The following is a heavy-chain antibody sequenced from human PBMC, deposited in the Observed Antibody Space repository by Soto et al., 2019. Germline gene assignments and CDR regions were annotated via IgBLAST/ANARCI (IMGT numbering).Heavy chain of an antibody. CDR1: SGPSKSHN. CDR2: VYDTWST. V-gene: IGHV4-59*08. CDR3: VRQGIGFLHGLVDV. D-gene: IGHD3-10*01. Sequence: QVQVQQSGPGLVKPSETLSLTCTVSSGPSKSHNWGWIRQPPGRGLEWIGYVYDTWSTSYNPSLNGRVTVSAATSTNRISLTLRFVTAADTAVYYCVRQGIGFLHGLVDVWGQGTTVIVSS. J-gene: IGHJ6*01.